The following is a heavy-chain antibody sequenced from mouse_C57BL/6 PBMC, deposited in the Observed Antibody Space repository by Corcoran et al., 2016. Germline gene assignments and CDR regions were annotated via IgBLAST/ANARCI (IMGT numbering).Heavy chain of an antibody. CDR2: INTYSGVP. D-gene: IGHD1-1*01. CDR3: ARRNYGSSYYFDY. CDR1: GYTFTTYG. J-gene: IGHJ2*01. Sequence: QIQLVQSGPELKKPGETVKISCKASGYTFTTYGMSWVKQAPGKGLKWMGWINTYSGVPTYADDFKGRFAFSLETSASTAYLQINNLKNEDTATYFWARRNYGSSYYFDYWGQGTTLTVSS. V-gene: IGHV9-3*01.